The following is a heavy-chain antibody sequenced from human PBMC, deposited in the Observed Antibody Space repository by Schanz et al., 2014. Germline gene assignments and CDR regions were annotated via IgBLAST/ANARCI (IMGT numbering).Heavy chain of an antibody. V-gene: IGHV3-21*01. CDR1: EFTFSSYK. D-gene: IGHD3-22*01. CDR3: AKDPSHGDYDYYFDY. J-gene: IGHJ4*02. CDR2: ISSSGSYI. Sequence: EVQLVESGGGLVKPGGSLRLSCEASEFTFSSYKMNWVRQAPGKGLEWVSSISSSGSYIHYADSVKGRFTISRVNAKNTLYLQMNSLRAEDTAVYYCAKDPSHGDYDYYFDYWGQGTLVTVSS.